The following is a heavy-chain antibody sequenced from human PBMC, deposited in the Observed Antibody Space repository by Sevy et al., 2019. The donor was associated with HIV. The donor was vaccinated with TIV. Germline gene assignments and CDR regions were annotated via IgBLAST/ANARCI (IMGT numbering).Heavy chain of an antibody. CDR3: ATEYNNGYDY. J-gene: IGHJ4*02. V-gene: IGHV3-30-3*02. D-gene: IGHD5-18*01. Sequence: GGSLRLSCVASGFSFSNYAMHWVRQAPGKGLEWVAVILNDGNDKSYADSVKGRFTISRDNAKNTLYLQMNSLRAEDTAIYYCATEYNNGYDYWGQGTMVTVSS. CDR1: GFSFSNYA. CDR2: ILNDGNDK.